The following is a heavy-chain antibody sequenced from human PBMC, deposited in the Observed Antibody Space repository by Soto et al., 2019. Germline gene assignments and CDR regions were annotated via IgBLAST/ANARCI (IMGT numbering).Heavy chain of an antibody. D-gene: IGHD2-2*01. J-gene: IGHJ6*03. Sequence: SETLSLTCTVSGGSISSGGYYWSWIRQHPGKGLEWIGYIYYSGSTYYNPSLKSRVTISVDTSKNQFSLKLSSVTAADTAVYYCARGGACSSTSCRDYYYYMDVWGKGTTVTVSS. CDR2: IYYSGST. CDR1: GGSISSGGYY. V-gene: IGHV4-31*03. CDR3: ARGGACSSTSCRDYYYYMDV.